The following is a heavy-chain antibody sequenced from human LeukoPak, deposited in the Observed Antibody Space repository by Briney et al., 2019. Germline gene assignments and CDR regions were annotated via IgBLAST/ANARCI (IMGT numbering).Heavy chain of an antibody. V-gene: IGHV3-30-3*01. Sequence: GRSLRLSCAASGVTFSTYAMHWVRQAPGKGLEWVAVISYDGSNKYYADSVKGRFTISRDSSKNTLYLQMNSLRAEDTAVYYCARESNYYDSSGYYPYYFDYWGQGTLVTVSS. J-gene: IGHJ4*02. D-gene: IGHD3-22*01. CDR3: ARESNYYDSSGYYPYYFDY. CDR1: GVTFSTYA. CDR2: ISYDGSNK.